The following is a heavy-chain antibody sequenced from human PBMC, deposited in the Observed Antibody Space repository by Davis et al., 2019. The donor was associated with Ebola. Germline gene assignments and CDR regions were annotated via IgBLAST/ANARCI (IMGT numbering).Heavy chain of an antibody. V-gene: IGHV3-7*01. CDR1: GFTFSSYW. Sequence: SLKISCAASGFTFSSYWMSWVRQAPGKVLEWVANIKQDGSEKYYVDSVKGRFTISRDNAKNSMYLQMNSLRAEDTAVYYCARAHEWPNWFDPWGQGTLVTVSS. CDR3: ARAHEWPNWFDP. CDR2: IKQDGSEK. J-gene: IGHJ5*02. D-gene: IGHD3-3*01.